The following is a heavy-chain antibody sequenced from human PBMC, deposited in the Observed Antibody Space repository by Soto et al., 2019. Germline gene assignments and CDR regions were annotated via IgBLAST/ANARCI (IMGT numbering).Heavy chain of an antibody. CDR2: INPSGGST. CDR3: ARVDYGGNDPFGWFDP. V-gene: IGHV1-46*01. D-gene: IGHD4-17*01. J-gene: IGHJ5*02. Sequence: QVQLVQSGAEVKKPGASVKVSCKASGYTFTSYYMHWVRQAPGQGLEWMGIINPSGGSTSYAQKFQGRVTMTRDTSTSTVYMELSSLRSEDTAVYYCARVDYGGNDPFGWFDPWGQGTLVTVSS. CDR1: GYTFTSYY.